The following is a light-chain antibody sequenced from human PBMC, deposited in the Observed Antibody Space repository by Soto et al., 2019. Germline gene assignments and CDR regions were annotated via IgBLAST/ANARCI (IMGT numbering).Light chain of an antibody. CDR2: GAS. J-gene: IGKJ1*01. CDR3: QQYGSSPRT. V-gene: IGKV3-20*01. Sequence: EIVLTQSPGTLSLSPGGRATLSCRGSQSVSSSYLAWYQQKPGQAPRLLIYGASSRATGIPDRFSGSGSGTDFTLTISRLEPEDFAVYYCQQYGSSPRTFGQGTKVEIK. CDR1: QSVSSSY.